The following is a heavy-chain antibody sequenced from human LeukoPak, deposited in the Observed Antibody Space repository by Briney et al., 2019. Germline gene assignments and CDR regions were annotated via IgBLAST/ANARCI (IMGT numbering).Heavy chain of an antibody. CDR2: INPTGGST. D-gene: IGHD5-12*01. J-gene: IGHJ4*02. V-gene: IGHV1-46*01. CDR1: GYTFTSYY. CDR3: AKDCRGWLYYFDY. Sequence: ASVRVSCKASGYTFTSYYVHWVRQAPGQGLEWMGIINPTGGSTSYAQKFQGRVTMTRDVSTTSIYMELSSLRSEDTAVYYCAKDCRGWLYYFDYWGQGTLVTVSS.